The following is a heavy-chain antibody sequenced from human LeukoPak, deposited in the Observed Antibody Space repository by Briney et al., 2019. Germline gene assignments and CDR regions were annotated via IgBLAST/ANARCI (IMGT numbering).Heavy chain of an antibody. Sequence: PGGSLRLSCAASGFTFSSYGMHWVRQAPGKGLEWVSFIRYDGSNEYYADSVRGRFTISRENSKNTLYLQMNSLRVEDTALYYCAKDRAYGQFLWGNDYWGQGTLVTVSS. CDR2: IRYDGSNE. J-gene: IGHJ4*02. D-gene: IGHD2-21*01. CDR1: GFTFSSYG. CDR3: AKDRAYGQFLWGNDY. V-gene: IGHV3-30*02.